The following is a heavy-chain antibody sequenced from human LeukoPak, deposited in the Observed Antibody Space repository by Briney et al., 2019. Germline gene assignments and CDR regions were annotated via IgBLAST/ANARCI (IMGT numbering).Heavy chain of an antibody. CDR2: ISSSSSNI. J-gene: IGHJ4*02. CDR1: GFTFARYS. D-gene: IGHD3-22*01. V-gene: IGHV3-21*01. CDR3: VRAVEYYYDSSGYAVDY. Sequence: PGGSLRVSCAASGFTFARYSMNWVRQAPGKGLEWVSSISSSSSNIYYADSVTGRFTISRDNAKNSLYLQMNSLRAEDTAVYYCVRAVEYYYDSSGYAVDYWGQGTLVTVSS.